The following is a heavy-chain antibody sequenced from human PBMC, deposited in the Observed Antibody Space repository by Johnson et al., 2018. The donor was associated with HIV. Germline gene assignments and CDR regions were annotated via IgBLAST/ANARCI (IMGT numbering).Heavy chain of an antibody. J-gene: IGHJ3*02. Sequence: QVQLVESGGGVVQPGRSLRLFCAVSGFTFTSYTMHWVRQAPGRGLEWVAVISYDGSNRYYADSVKGRFTISRDTSKDTLYLQMTSLKREETAVYYCARGRKDIAAVYWLDTDGFDMWGQGTMVTVSS. CDR3: ARGRKDIAAVYWLDTDGFDM. D-gene: IGHD6-13*01. V-gene: IGHV3-30*04. CDR1: GFTFTSYT. CDR2: ISYDGSNR.